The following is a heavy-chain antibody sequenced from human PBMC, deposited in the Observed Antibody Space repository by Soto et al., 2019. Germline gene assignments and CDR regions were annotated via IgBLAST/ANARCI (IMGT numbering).Heavy chain of an antibody. D-gene: IGHD6-13*01. CDR1: GGSISSYY. Sequence: ETLSLTCTVSGGSISSYYWSWIRQPAGKGLEWIGRIYTSGSTNYNPSLKSRVTMSVDTSKNQFSLKLSSVTAADTAVYYCAATNRVYNWFDPCGQGTLVTLSS. CDR2: IYTSGST. CDR3: AATNRVYNWFDP. V-gene: IGHV4-4*07. J-gene: IGHJ5*02.